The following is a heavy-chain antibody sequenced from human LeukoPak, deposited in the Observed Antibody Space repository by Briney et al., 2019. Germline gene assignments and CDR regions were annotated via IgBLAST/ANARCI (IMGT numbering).Heavy chain of an antibody. CDR1: GFTFSNYA. V-gene: IGHV3-23*01. D-gene: IGHD3-22*01. Sequence: GGSLRLSCAASGFTFSNYAMSWVRQAPGKGLEWVSAISGSGDRTYYADSVKGRFTISRDNAKNTVYLQMNSLRVEDTGVYYCARSFSGYRDYWGQGTQVSVSS. CDR2: ISGSGDRT. J-gene: IGHJ4*02. CDR3: ARSFSGYRDY.